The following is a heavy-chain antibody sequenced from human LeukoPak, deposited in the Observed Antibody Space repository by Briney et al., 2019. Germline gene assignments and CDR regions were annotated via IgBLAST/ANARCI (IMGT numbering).Heavy chain of an antibody. V-gene: IGHV4-30-4*01. CDR2: IYYSGST. Sequence: SQTLSLTCTVSGGSISSGDYYWSWIRQPPGTGLEWIGYIYYSGSTYYNPSLKSRVTISVDTSKNQFSLKLSSVTAADTAVYYCARQTTKGGVEHGMDVWGQGTTVTVSS. J-gene: IGHJ6*02. CDR3: ARQTTKGGVEHGMDV. D-gene: IGHD4-11*01. CDR1: GGSISSGDYY.